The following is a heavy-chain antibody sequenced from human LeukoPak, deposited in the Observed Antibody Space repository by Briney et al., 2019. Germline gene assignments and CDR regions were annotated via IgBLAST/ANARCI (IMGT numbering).Heavy chain of an antibody. J-gene: IGHJ4*02. V-gene: IGHV4-39*01. D-gene: IGHD4-17*01. Sequence: SETLSLTCTVSGGSISGSSYYWAWIRQPPGKGLEWIGSGFYSGSAYYSPSLKSRVTISVDTSKNHFSLNLSSVTAADTAVYYCARLRGAMTPVTSDFDYWGQGTLVTVSS. CDR1: GGSISGSSYY. CDR3: ARLRGAMTPVTSDFDY. CDR2: GFYSGSA.